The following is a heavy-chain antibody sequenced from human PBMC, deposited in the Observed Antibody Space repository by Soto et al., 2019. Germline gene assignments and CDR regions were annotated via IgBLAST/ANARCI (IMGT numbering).Heavy chain of an antibody. V-gene: IGHV4-31*03. Sequence: RSLTCTVSGGSISSGGYYWSWIRQHPGKGLEWIGYIYYSGRTYYNPSLKSRVTISVDTSKNQFSLKLSSVTAADTAVYYCARDRVAAKDWFDPWGQGTLVTVSS. CDR1: GGSISSGGYY. CDR3: ARDRVAAKDWFDP. CDR2: IYYSGRT. D-gene: IGHD2-15*01. J-gene: IGHJ5*02.